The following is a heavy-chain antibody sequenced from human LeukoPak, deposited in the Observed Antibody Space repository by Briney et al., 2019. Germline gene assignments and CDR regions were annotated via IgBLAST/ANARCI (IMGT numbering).Heavy chain of an antibody. Sequence: SETLSLTCAVSGYSISSGYYWGWIRQPPGKGLEWIGSIYHSGSTYYNPSLKSRVTISVDTSKNQFSLKLSSVTAADTAVYYCARLDTVIISCGYWGQGTLVTVSS. J-gene: IGHJ4*02. V-gene: IGHV4-38-2*01. CDR2: IYHSGST. CDR3: ARLDTVIISCGY. CDR1: GYSISSGYY. D-gene: IGHD4-11*01.